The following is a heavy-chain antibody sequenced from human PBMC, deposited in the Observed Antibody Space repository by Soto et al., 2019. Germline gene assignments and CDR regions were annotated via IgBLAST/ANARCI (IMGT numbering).Heavy chain of an antibody. Sequence: SETLSLTCTVSGGSITSSSYYWGWIRPPPGKGLEWIGYIYYSGSTYYNPSLKSRVTISVDTSKNQFSLKLSSVTAADTAVYYCARGSVVAATLFDYWGQGTLVTVSS. J-gene: IGHJ4*02. D-gene: IGHD2-15*01. CDR2: IYYSGST. V-gene: IGHV4-31*03. CDR1: GGSITSSSYY. CDR3: ARGSVVAATLFDY.